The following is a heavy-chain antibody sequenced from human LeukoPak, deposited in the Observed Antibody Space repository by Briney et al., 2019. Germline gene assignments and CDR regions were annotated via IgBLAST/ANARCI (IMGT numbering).Heavy chain of an antibody. J-gene: IGHJ4*02. CDR2: ISGSGGST. D-gene: IGHD1-1*01. CDR1: GFTFSSYA. V-gene: IGHV3-23*01. Sequence: GGSLRLSCDASGFTFSSYAMSWVRQAPGKGLEWVSAISGSGGSTYYADSVKGRFTISRDNSKNTLYLQMNSLRAEDTAVYYCAKDLDWYDTPLGYWGQGTLVTVSS. CDR3: AKDLDWYDTPLGY.